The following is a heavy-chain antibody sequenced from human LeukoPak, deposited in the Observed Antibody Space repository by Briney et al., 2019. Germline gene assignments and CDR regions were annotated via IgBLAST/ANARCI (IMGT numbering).Heavy chain of an antibody. CDR2: IFYSGST. J-gene: IGHJ5*02. D-gene: IGHD3-3*01. CDR1: GDSMSSYY. Sequence: PSETLSLTCTVSGDSMSSYYWSWIRQSPGRGLEWIGFIFYSGSTNYNPSLKSRVSISVDTSKNQFSLKLSSVTAADTAVYYCAREIDFKGWFDPWGQGTLVTVSS. CDR3: AREIDFKGWFDP. V-gene: IGHV4-59*01.